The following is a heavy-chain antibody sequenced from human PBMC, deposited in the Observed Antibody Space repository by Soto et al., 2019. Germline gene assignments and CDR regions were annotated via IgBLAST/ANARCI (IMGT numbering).Heavy chain of an antibody. D-gene: IGHD6-13*01. CDR3: ARDWAAAGPLDY. CDR2: ISAYHGNT. Sequence: QVQLVQSGAEVKKPGASVKVSCKASGYTFTSYGISGVRQAPGQGLERMGWISAYHGNTNYAQKLQGRVTMTTDTSTSKAYMELRSLRSDDTAVYYCARDWAAAGPLDYWGQGTLVTVSS. J-gene: IGHJ4*02. V-gene: IGHV1-18*01. CDR1: GYTFTSYG.